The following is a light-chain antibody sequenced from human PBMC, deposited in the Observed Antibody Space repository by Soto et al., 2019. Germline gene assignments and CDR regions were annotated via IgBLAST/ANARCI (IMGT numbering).Light chain of an antibody. J-gene: IGKJ5*01. Sequence: EIVLTQSPATLSLSPWERATLSCRASQSVYTYLSWYQQKPGLAPRLLIYDASSRATGIPARFSGSGSGTDFTLTISSLEPEDFAVYYCQHRSIWPVSFGQGTRLEIK. V-gene: IGKV3-11*01. CDR3: QHRSIWPVS. CDR2: DAS. CDR1: QSVYTY.